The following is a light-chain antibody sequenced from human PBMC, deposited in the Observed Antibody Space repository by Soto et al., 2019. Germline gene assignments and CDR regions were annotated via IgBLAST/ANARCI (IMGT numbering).Light chain of an antibody. Sequence: QSVLTQPPSASGTPGQRVTISCSGSSSSIGSNSVNWYQQLPRTAPKVLIYTNNQRPSGVPDRFSGSKSGTSASLAISGLQSEDEADYYCAAWDGSLNVYVFGTGTKVPS. J-gene: IGLJ1*01. CDR1: SSSIGSNS. CDR2: TNN. CDR3: AAWDGSLNVYV. V-gene: IGLV1-44*01.